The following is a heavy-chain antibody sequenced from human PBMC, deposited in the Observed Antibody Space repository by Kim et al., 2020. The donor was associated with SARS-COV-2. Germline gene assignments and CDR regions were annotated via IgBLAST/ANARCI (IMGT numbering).Heavy chain of an antibody. V-gene: IGHV3-23*01. CDR3: AKYPTGGVSFDY. Sequence: DADTGNGRFTIPRVHTKNTLYLQMNTLRAEDTAVYYCAKYPTGGVSFDYWGQGALVTVSS. D-gene: IGHD3-10*01. J-gene: IGHJ4*02.